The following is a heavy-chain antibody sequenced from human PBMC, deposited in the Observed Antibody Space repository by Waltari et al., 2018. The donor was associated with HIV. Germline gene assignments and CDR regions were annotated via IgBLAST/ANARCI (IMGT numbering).Heavy chain of an antibody. D-gene: IGHD3-10*01. Sequence: QLQLQESGPGLVKPSETLSLPCTVSGGSISSSSYYWGWIRQPPGKGLEWIGSIYYSGSTYYNPSLKSRVTISVDTSKNQFSLKLSSVTAADTAVYYCARLGIRESGPWGQGTLVTVSS. CDR2: IYYSGST. CDR3: ARLGIRESGP. J-gene: IGHJ5*02. V-gene: IGHV4-39*01. CDR1: GGSISSSSYY.